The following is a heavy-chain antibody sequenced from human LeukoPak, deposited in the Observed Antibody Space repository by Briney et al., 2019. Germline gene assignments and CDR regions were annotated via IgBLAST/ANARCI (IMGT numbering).Heavy chain of an antibody. CDR3: AREGGAAAGYYYYYYYMDV. V-gene: IGHV4-4*07. CDR1: GGSISSYY. J-gene: IGHJ6*03. D-gene: IGHD6-13*01. Sequence: SETLSLTCTVSGGSISSYYWSWIRQPAGKGLEWIGRIYTSGSTNYNPSLKSRVTMSVDTSKNQFSLKLSSVTAVDTAVYYCAREGGAAAGYYYYYYYMDVWGKGTTVTVSS. CDR2: IYTSGST.